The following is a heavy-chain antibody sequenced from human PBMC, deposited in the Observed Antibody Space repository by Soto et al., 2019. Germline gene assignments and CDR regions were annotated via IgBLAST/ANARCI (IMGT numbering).Heavy chain of an antibody. D-gene: IGHD1-26*01. CDR2: ISGSGGST. Sequence: GGSLRLSCAASGFTFSSYAMSWVRQAPGKGLEWVSAISGSGGSTYYADSVKGRFTISRDNSKNTLYLQMNSLRAEDTAVYYCAKVDKQCELLTGGAFDIWGQGTMVTVSS. CDR1: GFTFSSYA. CDR3: AKVDKQCELLTGGAFDI. J-gene: IGHJ3*02. V-gene: IGHV3-23*01.